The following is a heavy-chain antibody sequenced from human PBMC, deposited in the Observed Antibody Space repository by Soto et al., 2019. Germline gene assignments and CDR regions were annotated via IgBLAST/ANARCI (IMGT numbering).Heavy chain of an antibody. D-gene: IGHD2-2*01. CDR3: SRRNIVVVPAVPDYYYYYMDV. CDR1: GGSISSYY. J-gene: IGHJ6*03. CDR2: IYYSGST. V-gene: IGHV4-59*08. Sequence: SETLSLTCTVSGGSISSYYWSWIRQPPGKGLEWIGYIYYSGSTNYNPSLKSRVTISVDTSKNQFSLKLSSVTAADTAVYYCSRRNIVVVPAVPDYYYYYMDVWGRGTTVTVSS.